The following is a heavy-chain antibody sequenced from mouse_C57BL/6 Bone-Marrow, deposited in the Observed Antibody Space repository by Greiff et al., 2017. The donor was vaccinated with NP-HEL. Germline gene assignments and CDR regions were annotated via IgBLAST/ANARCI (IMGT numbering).Heavy chain of an antibody. J-gene: IGHJ2*01. D-gene: IGHD2-5*01. V-gene: IGHV1-7*01. Sequence: VQLQQSGAELAKPGASVKLSCKASGYTFTSYWMHWVKQRPGQGLEWIGYINPSSGYTKYNQKFKDKATLTADKSSSTAYMQLSSLTYEDSAVYYCAKTPPYYSNVFDYWGQGTTLTVSS. CDR3: AKTPPYYSNVFDY. CDR2: INPSSGYT. CDR1: GYTFTSYW.